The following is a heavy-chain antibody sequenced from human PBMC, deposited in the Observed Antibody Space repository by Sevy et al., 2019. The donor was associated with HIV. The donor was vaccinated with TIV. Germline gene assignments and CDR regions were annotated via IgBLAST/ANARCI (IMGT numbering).Heavy chain of an antibody. Sequence: SETLSLTCAVYGGSFSGYYWSWIRQPPGKGLEWIGEINHSGGTNYNPSLKSRVTISVDTSKNQFSLKLNSVTAAETAVYYCARHCTGSSCSYAFDIWGQGTMVTVSS. CDR2: INHSGGT. CDR1: GGSFSGYY. D-gene: IGHD2-15*01. V-gene: IGHV4-34*01. J-gene: IGHJ3*02. CDR3: ARHCTGSSCSYAFDI.